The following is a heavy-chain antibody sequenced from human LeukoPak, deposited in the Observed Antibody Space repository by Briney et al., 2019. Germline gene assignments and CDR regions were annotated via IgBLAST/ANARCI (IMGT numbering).Heavy chain of an antibody. J-gene: IGHJ4*02. D-gene: IGHD6-13*01. CDR1: GGSINSGGFY. CDR2: IYYSGSA. Sequence: PSQTLSLTCTVSGGSINSGGFYWTWIRQHPGKGLEWIGYIYYSGSAYYNPSLKSRVTISIDTSKNQFSLNVNSVTAADTAVYYCAKEVLQRLVQYNDYWGQGTLVTVSS. CDR3: AKEVLQRLVQYNDY. V-gene: IGHV4-31*03.